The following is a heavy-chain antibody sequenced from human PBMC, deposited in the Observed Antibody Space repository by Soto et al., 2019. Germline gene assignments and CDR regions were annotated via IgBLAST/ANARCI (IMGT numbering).Heavy chain of an antibody. CDR1: GYTFTGYY. CDR3: ARDQNVLRYFDWLLLTDAFDI. Sequence: ASVKVSCKASGYTFTGYYMHWVRQAPGQGLEWMGWINPNSGGTNYAQKFQGWVTMTRDTSISTAYMELSRLRSEDTAVYYCARDQNVLRYFDWLLLTDAFDIWGQGTMVTVSS. CDR2: INPNSGGT. J-gene: IGHJ3*02. V-gene: IGHV1-2*04. D-gene: IGHD3-9*01.